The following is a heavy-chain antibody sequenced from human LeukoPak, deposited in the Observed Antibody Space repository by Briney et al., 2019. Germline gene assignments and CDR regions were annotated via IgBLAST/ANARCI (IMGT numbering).Heavy chain of an antibody. D-gene: IGHD3-3*01. J-gene: IGHJ6*03. V-gene: IGHV4-34*01. CDR1: GGSFSGYY. CDR2: INHSGST. CDR3: ARDRRGGSDDFWSGYYYYYYMDV. Sequence: SETLSLTCAVYGGSFSGYYWSWIRQPPGKGLEWIGEINHSGSTNYNPSLKSRVTISVDTSKNQFSLRLSSVAAADTAVYYCARDRRGGSDDFWSGYYYYYYMDVWGKGTTVTVSS.